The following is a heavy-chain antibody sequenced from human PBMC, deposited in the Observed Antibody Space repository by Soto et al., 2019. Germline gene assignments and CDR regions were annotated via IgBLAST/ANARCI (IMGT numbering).Heavy chain of an antibody. J-gene: IGHJ6*04. CDR3: ARDNGDYSNYGRGMDV. CDR2: IKQDGSEK. CDR1: GFTFSSYW. V-gene: IGHV3-7*01. D-gene: IGHD4-4*01. Sequence: GGSLRLSCAASGFTFSSYWMSWVRQAPGKGLEWVANIKQDGSEKYYVDSVKGRFTISRDNAKNSLYLQMNSLRAEDTAVYYCARDNGDYSNYGRGMDVWGKGTTVTVSS.